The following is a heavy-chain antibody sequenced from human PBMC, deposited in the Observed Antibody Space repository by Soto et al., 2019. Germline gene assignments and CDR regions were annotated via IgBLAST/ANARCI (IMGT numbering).Heavy chain of an antibody. V-gene: IGHV1-18*01. CDR1: GYTFTSYG. J-gene: IGHJ5*02. CDR3: ARTPVAAYNWFDP. CDR2: INTYNGNT. D-gene: IGHD6-19*01. Sequence: VQLVQSGAEVKEPGASVKVSCKASGYTFTSYGISWVRQAPGQGLEWMAWINTYNGNTNYAQKLQGRVTMTTDTSTSTAYMELRSLRSDDTAVYYCARTPVAAYNWFDPWGQGTLVSVSS.